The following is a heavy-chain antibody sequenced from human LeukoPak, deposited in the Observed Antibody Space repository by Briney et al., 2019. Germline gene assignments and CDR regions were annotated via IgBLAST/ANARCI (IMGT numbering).Heavy chain of an antibody. CDR2: INSDGSST. D-gene: IGHD6-13*01. V-gene: IGHV3-74*01. J-gene: IGHJ4*02. Sequence: GGSLRLSCAASGFTFSSYWMHWVRQAPGKGLVWVSRINSDGSSTSYADSVKGRFTISRDNAKNTLYLQMNSLRAEDTAVYYCASLSGIAAADYWGQGTLVTVSS. CDR1: GFTFSSYW. CDR3: ASLSGIAAADY.